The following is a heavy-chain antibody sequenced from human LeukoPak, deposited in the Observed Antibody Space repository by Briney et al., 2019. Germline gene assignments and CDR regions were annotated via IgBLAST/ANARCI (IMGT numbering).Heavy chain of an antibody. D-gene: IGHD3-10*01. Sequence: PGGSLRLSCAASGFTFSNYWMTWVRQAPGKGLECVAHIKQDGSETYYVDSLRGRFTISRDNAKNSLYLRMNSLRAEDTAVYYCARGKSVRGVITHYYYYMDVWGKGTTVTISS. V-gene: IGHV3-7*01. J-gene: IGHJ6*03. CDR2: IKQDGSET. CDR3: ARGKSVRGVITHYYYYMDV. CDR1: GFTFSNYW.